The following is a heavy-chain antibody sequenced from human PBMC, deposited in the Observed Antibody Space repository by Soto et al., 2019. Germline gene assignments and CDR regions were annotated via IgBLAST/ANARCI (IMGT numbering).Heavy chain of an antibody. D-gene: IGHD2-2*01. V-gene: IGHV5-51*01. CDR1: GYTFTSYL. J-gene: IGHJ4*02. CDR3: ARQGYCSTTACYAVDY. Sequence: GESLKISCKGSGYTFTSYLIGWVRQMPGKGLEWMGIIYPGDSNTRYSPSFQGQVTISADKSISTAYLQWSSLKATDTAMYFCARQGYCSTTACYAVDYWGQGTLVTVSS. CDR2: IYPGDSNT.